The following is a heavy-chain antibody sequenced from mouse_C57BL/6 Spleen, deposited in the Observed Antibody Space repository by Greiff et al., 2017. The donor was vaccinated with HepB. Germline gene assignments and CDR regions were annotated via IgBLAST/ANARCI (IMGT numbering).Heavy chain of an antibody. D-gene: IGHD1-1*01. Sequence: QVQLKQSGAELARPGASVKMSCKASGYTFTSYTMHWVKQRPGQGLEWIGYINPSSGYTKYNQKFKDKATLTADKSSSTAYMQLSSLTSEDSAVYYCARRGTTGYFDYWGQGTTLTVSS. CDR3: ARRGTTGYFDY. CDR1: GYTFTSYT. V-gene: IGHV1-4*01. J-gene: IGHJ2*01. CDR2: INPSSGYT.